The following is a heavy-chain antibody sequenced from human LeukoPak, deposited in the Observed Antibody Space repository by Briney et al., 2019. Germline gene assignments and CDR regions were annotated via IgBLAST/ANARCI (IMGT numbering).Heavy chain of an antibody. D-gene: IGHD3-22*01. V-gene: IGHV5-10-1*01. Sequence: PGESLEISCKGSGYSFTNYWISWVRQMPGKGLEWMGRIDPSDSYTNYSPSFQGHVTISADKSISTAYLRWSSLKASDTAMYYCARDDSSGYDYWGQGTLVTVSS. CDR3: ARDDSSGYDY. CDR2: IDPSDSYT. J-gene: IGHJ4*02. CDR1: GYSFTNYW.